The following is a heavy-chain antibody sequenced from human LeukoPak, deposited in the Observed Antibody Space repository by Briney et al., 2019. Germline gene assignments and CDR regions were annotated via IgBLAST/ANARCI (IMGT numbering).Heavy chain of an antibody. Sequence: SETLSLTCTVSGGSISSYYWCWIRQPPGKGLEWSGYIYYSGSTNYNPSLNSRVTISVNTSKNQSSLKLSSVTAADTAVYYCARGGSSWYKDYWGQGTLVTVSS. V-gene: IGHV4-59*12. CDR2: IYYSGST. CDR1: GGSISSYY. CDR3: ARGGSSWYKDY. D-gene: IGHD6-13*01. J-gene: IGHJ4*02.